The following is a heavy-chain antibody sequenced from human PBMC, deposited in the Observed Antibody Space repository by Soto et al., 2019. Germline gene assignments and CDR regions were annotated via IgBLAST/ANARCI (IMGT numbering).Heavy chain of an antibody. Sequence: AAVKVSCKASGYTFTSYGISWVRQAPGQGLEWMGWISAYNGNTNYAQKLQGRVTISADKSINTAYLQWSSLTASDTAIYYCARQGTIGNRRNWLDSWGQGTPVTVSS. CDR2: ISAYNGNT. CDR1: GYTFTSYG. V-gene: IGHV1-18*01. CDR3: ARQGTIGNRRNWLDS. J-gene: IGHJ5*01. D-gene: IGHD1-26*01.